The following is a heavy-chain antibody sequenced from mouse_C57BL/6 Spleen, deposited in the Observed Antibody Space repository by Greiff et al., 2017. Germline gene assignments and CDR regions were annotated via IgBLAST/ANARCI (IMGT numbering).Heavy chain of an antibody. J-gene: IGHJ4*01. Sequence: VQGVESGPGLVAPSQSLSITCTVSGFSLTSYGVHWVRQPPGKGLEWLVVIWSDGSTTYNSALKSRLSISKDNSKSQVFLKMNSLQTDDTAMYYCARQGRYDYDRDAMDYWGQGTSVTVSS. CDR2: IWSDGST. CDR3: ARQGRYDYDRDAMDY. CDR1: GFSLTSYG. V-gene: IGHV2-6-1*01. D-gene: IGHD2-4*01.